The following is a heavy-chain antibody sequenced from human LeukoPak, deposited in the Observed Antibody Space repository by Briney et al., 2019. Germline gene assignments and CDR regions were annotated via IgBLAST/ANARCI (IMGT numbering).Heavy chain of an antibody. D-gene: IGHD2/OR15-2a*01. Sequence: PSGGSLRLSCAPSVFTFSSYDMTCVRQAPGKGVEWVSTFGCSGTSTYYADSVRGRFTISRDNSKNTLYLPMNALRDEDKVVYYCAKGTTSDSWGQGTLVTVSS. V-gene: IGHV3-23*01. CDR1: VFTFSSYD. CDR2: FGCSGTST. J-gene: IGHJ5*01. CDR3: AKGTTSDS.